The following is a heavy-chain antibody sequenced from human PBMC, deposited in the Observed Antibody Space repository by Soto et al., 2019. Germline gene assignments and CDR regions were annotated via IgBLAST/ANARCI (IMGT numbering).Heavy chain of an antibody. Sequence: GGSLRLSCAASGFTFNLNGMHWVRQAPGKGLEWVAVISFDGSNKYYADSVKGRFTISRDNPKSTLYLQLNSLRAEDTAVYYCAKDNGQDYFDYWGQGALVTVSS. V-gene: IGHV3-30*18. J-gene: IGHJ4*02. CDR1: GFTFNLNG. CDR2: ISFDGSNK. D-gene: IGHD2-8*01. CDR3: AKDNGQDYFDY.